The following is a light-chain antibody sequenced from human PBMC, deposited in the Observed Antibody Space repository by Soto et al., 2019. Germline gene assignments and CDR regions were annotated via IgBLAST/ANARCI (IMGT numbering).Light chain of an antibody. V-gene: IGKV1-9*01. CDR2: AAS. CDR3: QQFHSFPIT. CDR1: QGIDTS. Sequence: ILLTQSPSSLSASVGDRVTITCRASQGIDTSLAWYQQKPGKAPKLLIYAASNFQSGVPSRFSGSGSGTHFTLTISSLQPEDYATYYCQQFHSFPITFGQGTRLEIK. J-gene: IGKJ5*01.